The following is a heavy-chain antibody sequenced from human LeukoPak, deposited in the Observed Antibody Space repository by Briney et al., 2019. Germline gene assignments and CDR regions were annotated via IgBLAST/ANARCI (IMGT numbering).Heavy chain of an antibody. CDR2: IYPADSDT. Sequence: GESLKISCKGSGYDFTSYWIVWVRQMPGKGLEWMGIIYPADSDTRYSPSFQGQVTISADKSISTAYLQWSSLEASDTAIYYCARSSGIVGVFDFWGQGTLVTFSS. J-gene: IGHJ4*02. D-gene: IGHD1-26*01. CDR1: GYDFTSYW. V-gene: IGHV5-51*01. CDR3: ARSSGIVGVFDF.